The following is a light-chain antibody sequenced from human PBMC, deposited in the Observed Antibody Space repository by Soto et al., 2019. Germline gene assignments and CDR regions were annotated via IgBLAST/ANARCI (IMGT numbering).Light chain of an antibody. Sequence: EIVMTQSPATLSVSPGERATLSCRASQSVSSNLAWYQQKPGQAPRLLIYGASTRATGIPARFSGSGSGTEFTLTISSLQSEAFAVYYCQQGSTFGQGTKLEIK. V-gene: IGKV3-15*01. CDR3: QQGST. J-gene: IGKJ2*02. CDR2: GAS. CDR1: QSVSSN.